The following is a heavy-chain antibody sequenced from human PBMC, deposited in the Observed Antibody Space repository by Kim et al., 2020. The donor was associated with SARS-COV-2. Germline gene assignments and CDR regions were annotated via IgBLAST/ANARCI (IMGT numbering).Heavy chain of an antibody. J-gene: IGHJ4*02. CDR2: INTNTGNP. CDR1: GYTFTSYA. CDR3: ARARRSPPTQYSSSWYHY. V-gene: IGHV7-4-1*02. Sequence: ASVKVSCKASGYTFTSYAMNWVRQAPGQGLEWMGWINTNTGNPTYAQGFTGRFVFSLDTSVSTAYLQISSLQAEDTAVYYCARARRSPPTQYSSSWYHYGGQGTLVTVS. D-gene: IGHD6-13*01.